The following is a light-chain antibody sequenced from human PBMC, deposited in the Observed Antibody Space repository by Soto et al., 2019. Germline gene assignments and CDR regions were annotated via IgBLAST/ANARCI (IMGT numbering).Light chain of an antibody. V-gene: IGKV1-39*01. Sequence: DIQMNQSPSSLSASVGDRVTITCRASQSISSYLNWYQQKPGKSPKLLIYAASSLQGGVPSRFSGSGSGTDFTLTTSSLQLEDCAIYYCQQSSSTVLTFGGGTKVEIK. CDR1: QSISSY. CDR3: QQSSSTVLT. CDR2: AAS. J-gene: IGKJ4*01.